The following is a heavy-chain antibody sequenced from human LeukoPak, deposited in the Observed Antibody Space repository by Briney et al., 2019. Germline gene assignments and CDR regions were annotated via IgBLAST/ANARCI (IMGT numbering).Heavy chain of an antibody. CDR2: ISYEGTEK. V-gene: IGHV3-30*18. CDR1: GFTFNTYG. CDR3: AKLPGYDRDDY. D-gene: IGHD3-22*01. J-gene: IGHJ4*02. Sequence: GGSLRLSCAASGFTFNTYGMHWVRQAPGKGLEWVAVISYEGTEKYYAGSVKGRFTISRDNSKNTLYLQMNSLRAEDTALYYCAKLPGYDRDDYWGQGTLVTVSS.